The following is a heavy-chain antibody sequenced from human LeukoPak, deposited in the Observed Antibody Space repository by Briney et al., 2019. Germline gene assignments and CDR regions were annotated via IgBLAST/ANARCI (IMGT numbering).Heavy chain of an antibody. J-gene: IGHJ4*02. CDR2: ISGSGGST. CDR1: AFTFSSYA. CDR3: AKDLDMVRGGAFDY. Sequence: GGSLRLSCAASAFTFSSYAMSWVRQAPGKGLEWVSAISGSGGSTYYADSVKGRFTISRDNSKNTLYLQMNSLRAEDTAVYYCAKDLDMVRGGAFDYWGQGTLVTVSS. D-gene: IGHD3-10*01. V-gene: IGHV3-23*01.